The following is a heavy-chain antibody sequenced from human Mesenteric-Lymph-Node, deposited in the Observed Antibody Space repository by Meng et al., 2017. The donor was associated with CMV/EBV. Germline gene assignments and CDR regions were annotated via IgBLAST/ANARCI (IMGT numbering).Heavy chain of an antibody. V-gene: IGHV3-9*03. CDR1: GFTFDDYA. CDR3: AKDRGPLGSSTTCFDY. D-gene: IGHD2-2*01. J-gene: IGHJ4*02. Sequence: GGSLRLSCAASGFTFDDYAMHWVRQGPGKGLEWVAGISWNGASIDYADSVKGRSTISRDNAKKSLFLEMNSLRADDMALYYCAKDRGPLGSSTTCFDYWGQGTLVTVSS. CDR2: ISWNGASI.